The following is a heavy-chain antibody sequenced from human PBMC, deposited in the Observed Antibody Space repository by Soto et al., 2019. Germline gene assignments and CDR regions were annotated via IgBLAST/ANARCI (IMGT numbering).Heavy chain of an antibody. CDR3: AKTSGDYHLGHIDY. D-gene: IGHD2-21*01. CDR2: INGGVHKT. Sequence: QPGGSLRLSCTASGFTFSSFAMSWVRQSPGKGLEWVSGINGGVHKTYYADSVKGRFTISRDSSKKTLYLQMNSLRAEDTALYYCAKTSGDYHLGHIDYWGQGTLVTVSS. V-gene: IGHV3-23*01. CDR1: GFTFSSFA. J-gene: IGHJ4*02.